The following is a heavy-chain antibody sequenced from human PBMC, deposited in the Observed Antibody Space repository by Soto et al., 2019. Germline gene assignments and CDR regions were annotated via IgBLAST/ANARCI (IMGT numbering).Heavy chain of an antibody. CDR3: ARRMYSSGWYDPFDY. V-gene: IGHV1-69*06. CDR1: GGTFSSYA. CDR2: IIPIFGTA. Sequence: GALVKVSCKASGGTFSSYAIRWVRQAPGQGLEWMGGIIPIFGTANYAQKFQGRVTITADKTTSTAYMELSSLRSEDTAVYYCARRMYSSGWYDPFDYWGQGTLVTVSS. D-gene: IGHD6-19*01. J-gene: IGHJ4*02.